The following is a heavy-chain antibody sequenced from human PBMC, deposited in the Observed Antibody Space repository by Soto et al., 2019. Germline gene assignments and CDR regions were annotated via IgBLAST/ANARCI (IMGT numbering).Heavy chain of an antibody. D-gene: IGHD3-22*01. Sequence: SETLSLTCTVSGGRIISQYGSWIRQPPGKRQGWNGYIYYSGSTNYNPSLKSRVTISVDTSKNQFSLKLSSVTAADTAVYYCARTDRGYDSSGYYYYYGMDVWGQGTTVTVSS. J-gene: IGHJ6*02. CDR1: GGRIISQY. V-gene: IGHV4-59*11. CDR2: IYYSGST. CDR3: ARTDRGYDSSGYYYYYGMDV.